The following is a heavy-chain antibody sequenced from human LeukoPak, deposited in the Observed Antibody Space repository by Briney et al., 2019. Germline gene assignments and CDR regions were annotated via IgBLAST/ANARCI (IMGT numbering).Heavy chain of an antibody. Sequence: SETLSLTCNVSGGSISSNSYYWGWIRQPPGKGLEWIGSIYSSGSTYYNPSLKSRVTISVDTSKNQFSLRLSSVIAADTAVYYCANYYDSSGKYYFDYWGQGTLVTVSS. CDR2: IYSSGST. J-gene: IGHJ4*02. V-gene: IGHV4-39*01. D-gene: IGHD3-22*01. CDR1: GGSISSNSYY. CDR3: ANYYDSSGKYYFDY.